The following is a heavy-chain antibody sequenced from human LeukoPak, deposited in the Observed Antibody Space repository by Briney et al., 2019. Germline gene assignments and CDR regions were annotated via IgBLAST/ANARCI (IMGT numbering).Heavy chain of an antibody. V-gene: IGHV1-2*04. CDR2: INPNSGGT. D-gene: IGHD4-17*01. CDR3: ARVLRRYGDYYFDY. CDR1: GYTFTGYY. J-gene: IGHJ4*02. Sequence: ASVKVSCKASGYTFTGYYMHWVRQAPGQGLEWMGWINPNSGGTNYAQKFQGWVTMTRDTSISTAYMELSRLRSDDTAVYYCARVLRRYGDYYFDYWGQGTLVTVSS.